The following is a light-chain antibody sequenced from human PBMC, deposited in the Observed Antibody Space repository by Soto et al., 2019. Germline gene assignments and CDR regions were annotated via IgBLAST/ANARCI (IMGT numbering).Light chain of an antibody. V-gene: IGKV3-11*01. CDR3: QQRSNLPPT. CDR1: QFIDRY. J-gene: IGKJ5*01. CDR2: DAS. Sequence: IVLTQSPATLSLSPWERANLSCRASQFIDRYLAWYRQIPGQAPRLLIYDASNRATGIPDRFSGGGSGTDFTLTISSLEPEDFAVYYCQQRSNLPPTFGQGTRLEIK.